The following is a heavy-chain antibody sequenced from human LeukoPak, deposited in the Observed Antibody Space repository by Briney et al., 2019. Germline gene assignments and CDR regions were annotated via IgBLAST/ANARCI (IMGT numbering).Heavy chain of an antibody. CDR3: ARVITFGGVIPY. CDR1: GFTFSSYA. CDR2: ISYDGSNK. J-gene: IGHJ4*02. D-gene: IGHD3-16*02. Sequence: GGSLRLSCAASGFTFSSYAMHWVRQAPGKGLEWVAVISYDGSNKYYADSVKGRFTISRDNSKNTLYLQMNSLRAEDTAVYYCARVITFGGVIPYWGQGTLVTVSS. V-gene: IGHV3-30-3*01.